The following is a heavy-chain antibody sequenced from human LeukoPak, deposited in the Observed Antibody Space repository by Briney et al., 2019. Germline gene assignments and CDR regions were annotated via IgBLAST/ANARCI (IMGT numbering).Heavy chain of an antibody. Sequence: GGSLRPSCAASGFTFDDYGMSWVRHAPGKGLEWVSGINWNGGSTGYADSVKGRFTISRGNAKNSLYLQMNSLRAEDTALYYCAELGITMIGGVWGKGTTVTISS. V-gene: IGHV3-20*04. J-gene: IGHJ6*04. CDR2: INWNGGST. D-gene: IGHD3-10*02. CDR1: GFTFDDYG. CDR3: AELGITMIGGV.